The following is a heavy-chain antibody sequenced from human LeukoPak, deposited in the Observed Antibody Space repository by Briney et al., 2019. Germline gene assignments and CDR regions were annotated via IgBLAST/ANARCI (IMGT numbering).Heavy chain of an antibody. Sequence: GRSLRLSCAASGFTFYDYAMHWVRQAPGKGLEWVSGISWNSGSIGYADSVKGRFTISRDNAKNSLYLQMNSLRAEDTALYYCAKGYYYDSSGMGDWGQGTLVTVSS. V-gene: IGHV3-9*01. D-gene: IGHD3-22*01. CDR3: AKGYYYDSSGMGD. CDR2: ISWNSGSI. CDR1: GFTFYDYA. J-gene: IGHJ4*02.